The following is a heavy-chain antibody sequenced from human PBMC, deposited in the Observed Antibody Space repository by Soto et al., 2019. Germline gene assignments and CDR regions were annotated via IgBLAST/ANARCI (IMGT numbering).Heavy chain of an antibody. V-gene: IGHV6-1*01. CDR3: ARGWLQSGFDI. CDR2: TYYRSKWYN. J-gene: IGHJ3*02. Sequence: SPTLSLTCAISGDSVSSNSAVWNWIRQSPSRGLEWLGRTYYRSKWYNDYAVSVKSRITINPDTSKNQFSLQLNSVTPEDTAVFYCARGWLQSGFDIWGQGTMGTVSS. CDR1: GDSVSSNSAV. D-gene: IGHD5-12*01.